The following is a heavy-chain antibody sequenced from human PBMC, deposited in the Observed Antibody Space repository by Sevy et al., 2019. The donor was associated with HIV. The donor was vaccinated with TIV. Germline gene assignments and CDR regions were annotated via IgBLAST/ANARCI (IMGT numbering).Heavy chain of an antibody. CDR2: MRQDGRET. D-gene: IGHD3-10*01. CDR1: GFSFSDYW. V-gene: IGHV3-7*03. CDR3: ARGIFGSGSRLGLGY. Sequence: GGSLRLSCEASGFSFSDYWMTWVRQAPGKGLEWVANMRQDGRETYYGDSVKGRFTVSRDNAKNSLWLQMNSLRAEDTAGYYCARGIFGSGSRLGLGYWGQGTLVTVSS. J-gene: IGHJ4*02.